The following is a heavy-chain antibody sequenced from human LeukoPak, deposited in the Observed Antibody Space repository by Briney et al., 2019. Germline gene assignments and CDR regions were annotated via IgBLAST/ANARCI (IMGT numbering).Heavy chain of an antibody. V-gene: IGHV1-2*02. D-gene: IGHD1-26*01. CDR2: INPNSGCT. Sequence: ASVKVSCKTSGYSFTDYYMHWVRQAPGQGLEWMGWINPNSGCTSTAQKFQGRITMTRDTSITTVYMAVSWLTSDDTAIYYCARADRLDGSPYLIGPWGQGTLVTVSS. J-gene: IGHJ5*02. CDR1: GYSFTDYY. CDR3: ARADRLDGSPYLIGP.